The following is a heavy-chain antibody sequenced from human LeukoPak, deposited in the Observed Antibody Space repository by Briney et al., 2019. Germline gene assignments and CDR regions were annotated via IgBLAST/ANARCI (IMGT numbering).Heavy chain of an antibody. D-gene: IGHD3-9*01. CDR2: IIPIFGTA. V-gene: IGHV1-69*13. J-gene: IGHJ5*02. CDR1: GCTFSSYA. CDR3: ARDRLFDWSKRGFDNWFAP. Sequence: ASVNVSCKASGCTFSSYAISWVRQAPGQGLEWMGGIIPIFGTANYAQKFQGRVTITADESTSTAYMDLSSLRAEDTAVYYCARDRLFDWSKRGFDNWFAPWGEGTLVTVSS.